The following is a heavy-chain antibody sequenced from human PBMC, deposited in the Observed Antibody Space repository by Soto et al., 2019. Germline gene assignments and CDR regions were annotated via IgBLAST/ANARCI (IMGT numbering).Heavy chain of an antibody. Sequence: PSETLSLTCTVSGGSISSGGYYWSWIRQHPGKGLEWIGYIYYSGSTYYNPSLKSRVTISVDTSKNQFSLKLSSVTAADTAVYYCARVSGDYVLGFDYSGQGTLVTVSS. CDR3: ARVSGDYVLGFDY. CDR2: IYYSGST. CDR1: GGSISSGGYY. D-gene: IGHD4-17*01. J-gene: IGHJ4*02. V-gene: IGHV4-31*03.